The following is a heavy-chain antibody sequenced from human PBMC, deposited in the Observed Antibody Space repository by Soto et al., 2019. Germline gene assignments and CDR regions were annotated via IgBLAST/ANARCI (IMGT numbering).Heavy chain of an antibody. D-gene: IGHD2-2*01. CDR1: GGTFGSYA. J-gene: IGHJ6*04. CDR2: IIPISDTT. Sequence: QVQLVQSGAEVKKPGSSVKVSCKASGGTFGSYAISWVRQAPGQGLEWMGGIIPISDTTNYAQKFQGRVTITADESTSTAYMELSSLRSEDTAVYYCARSQGSSTSLEISYYYCYGMDVWGKGTTVTVSS. V-gene: IGHV1-69*01. CDR3: ARSQGSSTSLEISYYYCYGMDV.